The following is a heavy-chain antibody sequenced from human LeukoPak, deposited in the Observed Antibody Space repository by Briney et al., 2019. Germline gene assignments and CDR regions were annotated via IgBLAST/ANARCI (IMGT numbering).Heavy chain of an antibody. CDR1: LGSFSSYA. CDR2: IIPIFGTP. CDR3: ARAPNDFWSGSSQTYYYFMDV. Sequence: GASVNVSCQASLGSFSSYAISWVRQAPGQGVEWMGGIIPIFGTPNYAQKLQRRVTSTPDESTSTAYMELSSLRSEDTAVYYCARAPNDFWSGSSQTYYYFMDVWGKGSTVTVSS. V-gene: IGHV1-69*13. J-gene: IGHJ6*03. D-gene: IGHD3-3*01.